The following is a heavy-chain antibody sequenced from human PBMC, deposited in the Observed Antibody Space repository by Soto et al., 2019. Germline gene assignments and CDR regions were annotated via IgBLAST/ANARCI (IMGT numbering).Heavy chain of an antibody. CDR3: ARDGGYGDPNGLYYYYGKDV. J-gene: IGHJ6*02. V-gene: IGHV3-48*02. Sequence: LRLSCAASGFTFSSYSMNWVRQAPGKGLEWVSYISSSSSTLYYADSVKGRFTISRDNAKNSLYLQMNSLRDEDTAVYYCARDGGYGDPNGLYYYYGKDVWGQGTTVTVSS. D-gene: IGHD4-17*01. CDR1: GFTFSSYS. CDR2: ISSSSSTL.